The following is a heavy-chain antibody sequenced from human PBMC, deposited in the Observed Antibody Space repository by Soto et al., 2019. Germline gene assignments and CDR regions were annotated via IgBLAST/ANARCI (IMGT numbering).Heavy chain of an antibody. V-gene: IGHV5-51*01. CDR2: IYPGDSDT. J-gene: IGHJ6*02. CDR3: ARHLTYYYGSGSYYSYYYYGMDV. CDR1: GYSFTSYW. Sequence: PGESLKISCKGSGYSFTSYWIGWVRQMPGKGLEWMGIIYPGDSDTRYSPSFQGQVTISADKSISTAYLQWSSLKASDTAMYYCARHLTYYYGSGSYYSYYYYGMDVWGQGTTVTVS. D-gene: IGHD3-10*01.